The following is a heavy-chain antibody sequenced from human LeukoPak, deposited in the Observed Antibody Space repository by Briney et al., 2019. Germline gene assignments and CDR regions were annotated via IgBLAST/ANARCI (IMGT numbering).Heavy chain of an antibody. Sequence: GGSLRLSCAASGFIFSSYGMHWVRQAPDKGLEWVTFIRYDGSRKYYADSVKGRFTISRDNSKNTLYLQMNGLRAEDTAMYYCAKVSLNMVNDAFDIWGQGTMVSVSS. D-gene: IGHD4/OR15-4a*01. CDR3: AKVSLNMVNDAFDI. J-gene: IGHJ3*02. CDR1: GFIFSSYG. V-gene: IGHV3-30*02. CDR2: IRYDGSRK.